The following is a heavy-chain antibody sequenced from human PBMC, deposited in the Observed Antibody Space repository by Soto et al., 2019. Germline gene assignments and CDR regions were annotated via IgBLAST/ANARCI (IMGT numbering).Heavy chain of an antibody. V-gene: IGHV3-23*01. CDR2: ISGSGGST. Sequence: GGSLRLSCAASGFTFSSYAMSWVRQAPGKGLEWVSAISGSGGSTYYADSVKGRFTISRDNSKNTRYLQMNSLRAEDTAVYYCAKVDRTYCGGDCYQYYFDYWGQGTLVTVSS. J-gene: IGHJ4*02. D-gene: IGHD2-21*02. CDR3: AKVDRTYCGGDCYQYYFDY. CDR1: GFTFSSYA.